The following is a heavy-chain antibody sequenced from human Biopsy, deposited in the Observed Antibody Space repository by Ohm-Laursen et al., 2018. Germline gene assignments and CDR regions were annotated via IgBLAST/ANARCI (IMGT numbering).Heavy chain of an antibody. V-gene: IGHV3-21*01. Sequence: SLRLSCAASGFTFSIYTMTWVRQAPGKGLEWVSSISRTSDFIYYADSVMGRFTISRDNAKNSVDLQMNSLRAEDTAVYFCARERGWKSISTIDYWGQGTLVTASS. J-gene: IGHJ4*02. CDR2: ISRTSDFI. CDR3: ARERGWKSISTIDY. D-gene: IGHD6-6*01. CDR1: GFTFSIYT.